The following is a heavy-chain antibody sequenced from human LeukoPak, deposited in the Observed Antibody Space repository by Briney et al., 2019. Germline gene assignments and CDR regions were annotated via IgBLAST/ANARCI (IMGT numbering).Heavy chain of an antibody. J-gene: IGHJ4*02. CDR2: ISYDGSNK. CDR1: GFTFSSYG. D-gene: IGHD5-18*01. Sequence: GGSLRLSCAASGFTFSSYGIHWVRQAPGQGLEWVAVISYDGSNKYYADSVKGRFSISRDNPKNTLYLQMNSLRPEDTAVYYCAKNAHYQGYSYGGIDYWGQGTLVTVSS. V-gene: IGHV3-30*18. CDR3: AKNAHYQGYSYGGIDY.